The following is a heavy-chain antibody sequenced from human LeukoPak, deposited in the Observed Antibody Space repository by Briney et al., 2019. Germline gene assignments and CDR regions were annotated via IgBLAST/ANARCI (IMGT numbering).Heavy chain of an antibody. J-gene: IGHJ4*02. CDR3: ARRPHNWGFDY. V-gene: IGHV4-59*08. D-gene: IGHD7-27*01. CDR1: GDSFSSYY. CDR2: IYNRGNT. Sequence: SETLSLTCTVSGDSFSSYYWSWIRQPPGKGLEWIGHIYNRGNTHYNPSLTSRVTISVDTSKNQFSLTLNSVTAADTAVFYCARRPHNWGFDYWGQGTLVTVSS.